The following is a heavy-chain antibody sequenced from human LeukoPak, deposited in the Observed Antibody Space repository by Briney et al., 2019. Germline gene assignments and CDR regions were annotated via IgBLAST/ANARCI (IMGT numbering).Heavy chain of an antibody. J-gene: IGHJ4*02. CDR1: GFTFSNYA. V-gene: IGHV3-23*01. D-gene: IGHD3-9*01. CDR3: AKWGDFDILTGYYVSDF. Sequence: GGSLRLSCVASGFTFSNYAMSWVRQAPGKRLEWVSAVTGRAGSTYYADSVKGRFTISRDNSRNTLFLQMNGLRAEDTAIYYCAKWGDFDILTGYYVSDFWGQGTLVTVSS. CDR2: VTGRAGST.